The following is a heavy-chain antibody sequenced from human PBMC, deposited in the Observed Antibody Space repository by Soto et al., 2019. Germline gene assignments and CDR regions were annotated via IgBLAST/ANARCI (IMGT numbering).Heavy chain of an antibody. V-gene: IGHV3-30-3*01. CDR1: GFTFSSYA. CDR3: SRGGSDYGGNSAGLSPDDY. CDR2: ISYDGSNK. Sequence: GGSLRLSCAASGFTFSSYAMHWVRQAPGKGLEWVAVISYDGSNKYYADYVKGRLTISRDNSKNTLYLQMNSLRAEDTAVYFCSRGGSDYGGNSAGLSPDDYWGQGTLVTVSS. D-gene: IGHD4-17*01. J-gene: IGHJ4*02.